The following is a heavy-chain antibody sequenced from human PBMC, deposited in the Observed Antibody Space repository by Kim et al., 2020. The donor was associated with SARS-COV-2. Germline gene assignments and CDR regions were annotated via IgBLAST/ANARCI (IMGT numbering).Heavy chain of an antibody. CDR3: ANNYYDSSGYYSGLSGYFDL. V-gene: IGHV3-23*01. CDR2: ISGSGGST. J-gene: IGHJ2*01. CDR1: GFTFSSYA. D-gene: IGHD3-22*01. Sequence: GGSLRLSCAASGFTFSSYAMSWVRQAPGKGLEWVSAISGSGGSTYYADSVKGRFTISRDNSKNTLYLQMNSLRAEDTAVYYCANNYYDSSGYYSGLSGYFDLWGRGTLVTVSS.